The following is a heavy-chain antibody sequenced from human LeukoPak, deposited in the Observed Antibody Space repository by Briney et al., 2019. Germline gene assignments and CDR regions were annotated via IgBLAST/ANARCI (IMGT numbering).Heavy chain of an antibody. Sequence: KSGGSLRLSCAASGFTFSDYYMSWIRQAPGKGLEWVSYISSSGSTIYYADSVKGRFTISRDNAKNSLYLQMNSLRAEDTALYYCAKGPPYYYDSSGYYLDYWGQGTLVTVSS. CDR1: GFTFSDYY. V-gene: IGHV3-11*01. CDR2: ISSSGSTI. CDR3: AKGPPYYYDSSGYYLDY. J-gene: IGHJ4*02. D-gene: IGHD3-22*01.